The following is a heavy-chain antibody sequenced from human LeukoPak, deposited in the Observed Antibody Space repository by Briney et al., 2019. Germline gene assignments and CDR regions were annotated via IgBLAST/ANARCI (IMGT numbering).Heavy chain of an antibody. D-gene: IGHD3-9*01. Sequence: VASVKVSCRASGGTFSSYAISWVRQAPGQGLEWMGRIIPIFGTANYAQKFQGRVTITADKSTSTAYMELSSLRSEDTAVYNCASGINYFGYFDYWGQGTLVTVSS. V-gene: IGHV1-69*06. CDR1: GGTFSSYA. CDR3: ASGINYFGYFDY. CDR2: IIPIFGTA. J-gene: IGHJ4*02.